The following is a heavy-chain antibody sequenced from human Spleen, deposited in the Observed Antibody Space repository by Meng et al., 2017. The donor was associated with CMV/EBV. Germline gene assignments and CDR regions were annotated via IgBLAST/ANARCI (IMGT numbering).Heavy chain of an antibody. CDR3: ARAEDTSLFGDGWFDP. CDR2: ISNSGTT. D-gene: IGHD2-2*01. Sequence: SETLSLTCTVSGGSISSGTYYWSWIRQHPGKGLEWIGYISNSGTTYYNPSLRRRLTISLVTSKNQFSLTLTSVTAADTAVYYCARAEDTSLFGDGWFDPWGHGTLVTVSS. CDR1: GGSISSGTYY. V-gene: IGHV4-31*03. J-gene: IGHJ5*02.